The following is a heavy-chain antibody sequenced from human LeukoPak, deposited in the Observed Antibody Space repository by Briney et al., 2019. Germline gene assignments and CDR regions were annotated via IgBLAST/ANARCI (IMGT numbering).Heavy chain of an antibody. CDR1: GFTFSSYA. J-gene: IGHJ4*02. D-gene: IGHD2-2*02. CDR3: AKGRTAYCSSTSCYTIDY. Sequence: GGSLRLSCAAPGFTFSSYAMTWVRQAPGKGLEWVSGISGSGGSTYYADSVKGRFTISRDNYKNTLYLQMNSLRAEDTAVYYCAKGRTAYCSSTSCYTIDYWGQGTLVTVSS. V-gene: IGHV3-23*01. CDR2: ISGSGGST.